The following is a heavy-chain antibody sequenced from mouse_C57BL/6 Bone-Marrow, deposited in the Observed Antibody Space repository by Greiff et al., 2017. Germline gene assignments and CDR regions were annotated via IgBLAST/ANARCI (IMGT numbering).Heavy chain of an antibody. CDR2: IYPRSGNT. CDR3: AIPLYYYGSPFDY. Sequence: VQLQESGAELARPGASVKLSCKASGYTFTSYGISWVKQRTGQGLEWIGEIYPRSGNTYYNEKFKGKATLTADKSSSTAYMELRTLTSEDSAVYFCAIPLYYYGSPFDYWGQGTTLTVSS. CDR1: GYTFTSYG. D-gene: IGHD1-1*01. V-gene: IGHV1-81*01. J-gene: IGHJ2*01.